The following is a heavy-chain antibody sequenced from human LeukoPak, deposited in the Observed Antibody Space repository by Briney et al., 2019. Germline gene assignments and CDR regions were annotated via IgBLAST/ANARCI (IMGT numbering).Heavy chain of an antibody. CDR1: GGSISSYY. CDR3: ATFRDGYNGFDY. V-gene: IGHV4-59*01. J-gene: IGHJ4*02. Sequence: SETLSLTCTVSGGSISSYYWSWIRRPPGKGLEWIGYIYYSGSINYNPSLKSRVTISVDTSKNQFSLKLSSVTAADTAVYYCATFRDGYNGFDYWGQGTLVTVSS. CDR2: IYYSGSI. D-gene: IGHD5-24*01.